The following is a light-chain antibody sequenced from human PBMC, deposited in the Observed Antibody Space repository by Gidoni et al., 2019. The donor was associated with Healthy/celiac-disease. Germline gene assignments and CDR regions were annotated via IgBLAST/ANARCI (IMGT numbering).Light chain of an antibody. CDR3: QVWDSSTVVV. J-gene: IGLJ2*01. CDR1: KLGVKY. V-gene: IGLV3-1*01. CDR2: QDS. Sequence: SYELTQPPSVSVSPGQTASITCSGAKLGVKYACWYQQKPGQCPVLVISQDSKRPSGTPERFSGSNSWNTATLTISGTQAMDEADYYCQVWDSSTVVVFGGGTKLPVL.